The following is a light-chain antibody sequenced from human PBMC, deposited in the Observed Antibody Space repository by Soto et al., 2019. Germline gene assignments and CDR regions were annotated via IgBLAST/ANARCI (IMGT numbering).Light chain of an antibody. Sequence: QSVLTQPPSVSGTPGQSVTIYCSGSSSNVGSIFVYWYQQIPGTAPKLLIFRNNQRPSGVPDRFSGSKSGTSASLAISGLRSEDEADYYCAAWDDSLSTWVFGGGTKLTVL. CDR3: AAWDDSLSTWV. CDR1: SSNVGSIF. J-gene: IGLJ3*02. V-gene: IGLV1-47*01. CDR2: RNN.